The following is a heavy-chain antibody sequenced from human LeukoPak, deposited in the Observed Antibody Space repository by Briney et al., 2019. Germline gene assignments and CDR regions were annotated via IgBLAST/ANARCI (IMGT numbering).Heavy chain of an antibody. CDR1: GFTFSSYS. CDR2: IKRKTDGGTT. Sequence: PGGSLRLSCAASGFTFSSYSMNWVRQAPGKGLEWVGRIKRKTDGGTTDYAAPVKGRFTISRGDSKNTLYLQMNSLKTEDTAVYYCTTSPYDSSGYADYWGQGTLVTVSS. V-gene: IGHV3-15*01. J-gene: IGHJ4*02. CDR3: TTSPYDSSGYADY. D-gene: IGHD3-22*01.